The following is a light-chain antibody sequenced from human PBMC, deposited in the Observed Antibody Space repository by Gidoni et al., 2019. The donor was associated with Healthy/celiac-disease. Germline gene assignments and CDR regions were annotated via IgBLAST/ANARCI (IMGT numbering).Light chain of an antibody. CDR2: WAS. CDR1: QSVLYSSNNKNY. J-gene: IGKJ1*01. V-gene: IGKV4-1*01. Sequence: DIVMTQSQDSLAVSLGERATINCKSSQSVLYSSNNKNYLAWYQQKPGQPPKLLIYWASTRKSGVPDRFSGSGSGTDFTLTISSLQAEDVAVYYCQQYYSTPWTFGQGTKVEIK. CDR3: QQYYSTPWT.